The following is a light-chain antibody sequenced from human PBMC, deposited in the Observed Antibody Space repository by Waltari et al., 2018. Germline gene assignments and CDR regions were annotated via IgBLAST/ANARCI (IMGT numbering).Light chain of an antibody. CDR2: LGS. CDR1: QSLLHSNGYNY. V-gene: IGKV2-28*01. Sequence: DIVMTQSRLSLPVTPGEPASISCRSSQSLLHSNGYNYLDCDLQKPGQSPQLLIYLGSNRASGVPDRVSGSGSGTDFTLKISRVEAEDVGVYYCMQALQTPYTFGQGTKLEIK. J-gene: IGKJ2*01. CDR3: MQALQTPYT.